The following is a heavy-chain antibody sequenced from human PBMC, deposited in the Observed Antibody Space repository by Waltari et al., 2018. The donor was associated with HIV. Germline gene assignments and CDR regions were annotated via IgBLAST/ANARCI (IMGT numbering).Heavy chain of an antibody. CDR1: GFSLGSYW. CDR3: TKGTTSDH. D-gene: IGHD4-17*01. J-gene: IGHJ5*02. Sequence: EVQLVESGGGLVQPGGSLRLSCEAAGFSLGSYWMTWVRQAPGKGLEWVANIKEDGSEKNYADSVKGRFTISRDNAKNSLFLQMNSLRDEDTAVYYCTKGTTSDHWGQGTQVTVS. CDR2: IKEDGSEK. V-gene: IGHV3-7*01.